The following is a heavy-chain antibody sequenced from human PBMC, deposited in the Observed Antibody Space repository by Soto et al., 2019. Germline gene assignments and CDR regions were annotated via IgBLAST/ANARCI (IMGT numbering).Heavy chain of an antibody. J-gene: IGHJ4*02. Sequence: ASVKVSCKASGYTFSSYGISWVRQAPGQGLEWMGWISAYNGNTNYAQKFQGRVTMTTDTSTSTAYMELRSLRAEDTALYYCARHGGTPDLYFDYWGQGTPVTVSS. D-gene: IGHD3-10*01. CDR1: GYTFSSYG. CDR2: ISAYNGNT. CDR3: ARHGGTPDLYFDY. V-gene: IGHV1-18*01.